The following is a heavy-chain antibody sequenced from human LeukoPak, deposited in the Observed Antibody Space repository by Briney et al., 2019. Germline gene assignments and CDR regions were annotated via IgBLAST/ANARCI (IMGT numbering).Heavy chain of an antibody. J-gene: IGHJ4*02. V-gene: IGHV4-34*01. D-gene: IGHD3-22*01. CDR2: INHSGST. Sequence: SETLSLTCAVYGGSFSGYYWSWIRQPPGKGVEWIGEINHSGSTNYNPSLKSRVNLSVETSKSHFSLKLSPVTAADTAVFFCARGCYYYDSSCYFAVDYWGQGTLVTVSS. CDR3: ARGCYYYDSSCYFAVDY. CDR1: GGSFSGYY.